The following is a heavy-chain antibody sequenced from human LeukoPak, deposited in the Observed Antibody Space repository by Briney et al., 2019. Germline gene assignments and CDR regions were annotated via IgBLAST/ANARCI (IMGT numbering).Heavy chain of an antibody. D-gene: IGHD3-3*01. J-gene: IGHJ5*02. V-gene: IGHV3-9*01. Sequence: GRSLRLSCAASGFTFDDYAMHWVRQAPGKGLEWVSGISWNSGSIGYADSVKGRFTISRDSSKNTLYLQMNSLRAEDTALYFCARWETHDFWSGYYETWGQGTLVTVSS. CDR2: ISWNSGSI. CDR3: ARWETHDFWSGYYET. CDR1: GFTFDDYA.